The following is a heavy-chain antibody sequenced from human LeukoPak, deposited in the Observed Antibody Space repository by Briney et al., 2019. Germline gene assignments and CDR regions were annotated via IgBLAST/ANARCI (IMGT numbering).Heavy chain of an antibody. CDR1: GYTFTSYG. Sequence: GASVKVSCKASGYTFTSYGISWVRQAPGQGLEWMGWIGAYNGNTNYAQKLQGRVTMTTDTSTSTAYMELRSLRSDDTAVYYCARDQKYVVVVVAARYGMDVWGQGTTVTVSS. V-gene: IGHV1-18*01. D-gene: IGHD2-15*01. CDR2: IGAYNGNT. CDR3: ARDQKYVVVVVAARYGMDV. J-gene: IGHJ6*02.